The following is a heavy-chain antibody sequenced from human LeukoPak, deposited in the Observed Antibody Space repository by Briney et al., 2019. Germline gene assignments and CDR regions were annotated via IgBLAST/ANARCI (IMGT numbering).Heavy chain of an antibody. Sequence: GGSLRLSCAASGFTFSSYSMNWVRQAPGKGLGWVSSISSSSYIYYADSVKGRFTISRDNSKNTLYLQMNSLRAEDTAVYYCAKGGLLQTYWGQGTLVTVSS. D-gene: IGHD1-26*01. V-gene: IGHV3-21*04. J-gene: IGHJ4*02. CDR3: AKGGLLQTY. CDR1: GFTFSSYS. CDR2: ISSSSYI.